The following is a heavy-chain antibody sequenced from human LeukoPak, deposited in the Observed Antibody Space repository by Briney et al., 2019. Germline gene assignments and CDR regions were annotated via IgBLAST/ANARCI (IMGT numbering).Heavy chain of an antibody. CDR2: ISGYNGNT. D-gene: IGHD3-22*01. CDR3: ARSQAYYYDSSGYGGLDY. V-gene: IGHV1-18*01. CDR1: GYTFTTYG. Sequence: ASLNVSCKASGYTFTTYGISWVRQAPGQGLEWMGWISGYNGNTNYAQKLQGRVTMTTDTSTSTAYMELRSLRSDDTAVYYCARSQAYYYDSSGYGGLDYWGQGTLVTVSS. J-gene: IGHJ4*02.